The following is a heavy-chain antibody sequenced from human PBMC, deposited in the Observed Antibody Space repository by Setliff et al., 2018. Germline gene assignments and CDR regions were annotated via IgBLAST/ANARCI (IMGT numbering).Heavy chain of an antibody. CDR2: IFYNGMA. J-gene: IGHJ4*02. V-gene: IGHV4-39*07. CDR1: GASIRNNYY. Sequence: PSETLSLTCAVSGASIRNNYYWGWIRQSPGTGLEWIGSIFYNGMAYYNPSLKSRVTISLDTSKNQFSLKLNSMTTADTAVYYCARGGTYRYFDYWGQGTLVTVSS. CDR3: ARGGTYRYFDY.